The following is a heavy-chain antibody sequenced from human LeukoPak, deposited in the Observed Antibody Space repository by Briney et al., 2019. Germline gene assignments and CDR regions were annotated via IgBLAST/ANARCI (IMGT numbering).Heavy chain of an antibody. V-gene: IGHV3-30*09. Sequence: PGTSLRLSCAASGFNFQIYAMHWVRQAPGKGLEWVAIISYGGDNKYYADSVKGRFAISRDNSKSMLYLQMNGLRPEDTAVYYCSRDGPRDYDILTALDYWGQGTMVSVSS. D-gene: IGHD3-9*01. CDR2: ISYGGDNK. CDR3: SRDGPRDYDILTALDY. CDR1: GFNFQIYA. J-gene: IGHJ4*02.